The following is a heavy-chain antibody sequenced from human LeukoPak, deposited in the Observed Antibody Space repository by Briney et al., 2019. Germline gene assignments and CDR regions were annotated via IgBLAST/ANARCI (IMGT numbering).Heavy chain of an antibody. Sequence: GGSLRLSCAASGFTFSDYGMHWVRQAPGKGLEWVAVIWYDGNRKYYGDSVKDRFTISRDNSKDTLYLQMSSLRGEDTAVYYCARDPCSGGSCLNYFYPRGQGTLVTVSS. CDR3: ARDPCSGGSCLNYFYP. V-gene: IGHV3-33*01. CDR1: GFTFSDYG. J-gene: IGHJ5*02. D-gene: IGHD2-15*01. CDR2: IWYDGNRK.